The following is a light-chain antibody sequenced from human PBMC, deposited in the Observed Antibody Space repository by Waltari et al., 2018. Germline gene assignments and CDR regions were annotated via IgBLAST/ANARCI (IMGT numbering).Light chain of an antibody. Sequence: DIQMTQSPSSLSASVGDRVTITCRASQGISNYLAWYQQKPGKVPKLLIYGASTLQSGVPSRFSCSGSGTDFTLTISSLQPEDVVTYYCQQYHSAPITFGQGTRLEIK. J-gene: IGKJ5*01. V-gene: IGKV1-27*01. CDR3: QQYHSAPIT. CDR2: GAS. CDR1: QGISNY.